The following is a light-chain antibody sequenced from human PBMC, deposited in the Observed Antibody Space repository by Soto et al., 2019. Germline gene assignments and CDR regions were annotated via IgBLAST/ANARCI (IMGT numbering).Light chain of an antibody. Sequence: IQMTQSPSTLSASVGDRVTITCRASHNIERWMAWYQQKRGRAPSLLIFDATTLHSGVPSRFSGGGSGTEFTLTINGLQPDDFPTYYCQQFAKSSTFGQGTTVEI. CDR2: DAT. J-gene: IGKJ1*01. CDR1: HNIERW. CDR3: QQFAKSST. V-gene: IGKV1-5*01.